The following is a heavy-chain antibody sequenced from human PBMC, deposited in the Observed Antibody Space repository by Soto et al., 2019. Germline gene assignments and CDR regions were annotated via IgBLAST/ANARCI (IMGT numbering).Heavy chain of an antibody. J-gene: IGHJ6*03. Sequence: EVQLVESGGGLVQPGGSLRLSCAASEFTFSGRSVHWVRQAPGKGLVWVSGIDKVGTDPTYADSVKGRFTSSRDNAKNTVYLQMNMLRVEDTAVYYCARGWFGPDVWGKGTTVTVSS. CDR1: EFTFSGRS. CDR3: ARGWFGPDV. CDR2: IDKVGTDP. D-gene: IGHD3-10*01. V-gene: IGHV3-74*01.